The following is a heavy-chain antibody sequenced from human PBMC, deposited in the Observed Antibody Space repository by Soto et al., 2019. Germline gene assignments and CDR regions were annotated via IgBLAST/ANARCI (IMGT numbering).Heavy chain of an antibody. V-gene: IGHV3-23*01. CDR2: IHGSGETT. J-gene: IGHJ3*01. Sequence: PGGSLRLSCAASGFTFSTYPMTWVRQAPGKGLEWVSSIHGSGETTYYAESVKGRFIISRDNSKNTLYLQMGSLRVDDTAVYFCARRSSGSYYAAFDVWGQGTVVTVSS. CDR1: GFTFSTYP. CDR3: ARRSSGSYYAAFDV. D-gene: IGHD1-26*01.